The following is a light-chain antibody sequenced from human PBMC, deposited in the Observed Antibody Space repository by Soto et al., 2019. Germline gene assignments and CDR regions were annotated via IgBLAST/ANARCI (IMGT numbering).Light chain of an antibody. J-gene: IGKJ5*01. Sequence: DIQMTQSPSSLSPSVGDRVTITCRASQSISSYLNWYQKKPGKAPKLLVYVASTLQSGVPSRFSGSGSGTDLTLTISCLQSEDFANYYCQQYYSYPPITFGQGTRLEIK. V-gene: IGKV1-39*01. CDR1: QSISSY. CDR2: VAS. CDR3: QQYYSYPPIT.